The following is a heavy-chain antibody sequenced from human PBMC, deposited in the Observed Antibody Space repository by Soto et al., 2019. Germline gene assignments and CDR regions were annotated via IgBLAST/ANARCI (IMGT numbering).Heavy chain of an antibody. J-gene: IGHJ3*02. Sequence: SESLSLTCTVSGGSISSGGYYRSWIRQHPGKGLEWIGYIYYSGSTYYNPSLKSRVTISVDTSKNQFSLKLSSVTAADTAVYYCARAVVVITGGHDAFDIWGQGTMVTVSS. CDR2: IYYSGST. CDR1: GGSISSGGYY. CDR3: ARAVVVITGGHDAFDI. D-gene: IGHD3-22*01. V-gene: IGHV4-31*03.